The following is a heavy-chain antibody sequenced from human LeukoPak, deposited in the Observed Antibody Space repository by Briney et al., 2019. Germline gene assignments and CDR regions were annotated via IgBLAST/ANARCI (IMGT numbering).Heavy chain of an antibody. CDR1: GFTVSSTY. Sequence: GGSLRLSCAASGFTVSSTYMSWVRQAPGKGLGWVSVIYSGGGTNYADSVKGRFTISRDNSKNTLYLQMNSLRAEDTAVYYCARDRLYSSSSEDYWGQGTLVTVSS. J-gene: IGHJ4*02. V-gene: IGHV3-53*01. CDR3: ARDRLYSSSSEDY. CDR2: IYSGGGT. D-gene: IGHD6-6*01.